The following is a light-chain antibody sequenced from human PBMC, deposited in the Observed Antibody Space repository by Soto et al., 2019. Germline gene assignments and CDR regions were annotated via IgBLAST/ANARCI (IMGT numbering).Light chain of an antibody. CDR2: RTS. CDR3: QQYDDWWT. V-gene: IGKV3-15*01. J-gene: IGKJ1*01. Sequence: EIVMTQSPATLSVSPGERATLSCRASQSVGRSLAWFQQKPGQAPRLLIYRTSSRATGIPARFSGSGSGTEFTLTISSLQSEDFAVYYCQQYDDWWTLGQGTKVDIK. CDR1: QSVGRS.